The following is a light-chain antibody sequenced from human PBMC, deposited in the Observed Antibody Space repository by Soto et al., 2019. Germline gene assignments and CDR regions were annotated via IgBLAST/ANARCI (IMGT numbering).Light chain of an antibody. CDR1: QSININ. Sequence: EIVMTQSPATLSVSPGERVTLSCRASQSININLAWYQRKPGQSPRLLFSGASTRATGVPVRFSGSGSGTEFTLSISSLQSEDFAVYFCQQHNTWPPTFGQGTKVEI. CDR2: GAS. CDR3: QQHNTWPPT. J-gene: IGKJ1*01. V-gene: IGKV3-15*01.